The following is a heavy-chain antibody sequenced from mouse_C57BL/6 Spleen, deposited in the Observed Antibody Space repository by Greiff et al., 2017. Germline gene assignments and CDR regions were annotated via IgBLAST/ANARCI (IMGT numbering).Heavy chain of an antibody. Sequence: VQLQQSGAELVRPGSSVKLSCKASGYTFTSYWMHWVKQRPIQGLEWIGNIDPSDSETHYNQKFKDKATLTVDKSSSTAYMQLISLTSEDSAVYYCARSDYYGRGYAMDYWGQGTSVTVSS. J-gene: IGHJ4*01. D-gene: IGHD1-1*01. CDR3: ARSDYYGRGYAMDY. CDR1: GYTFTSYW. CDR2: IDPSDSET. V-gene: IGHV1-52*01.